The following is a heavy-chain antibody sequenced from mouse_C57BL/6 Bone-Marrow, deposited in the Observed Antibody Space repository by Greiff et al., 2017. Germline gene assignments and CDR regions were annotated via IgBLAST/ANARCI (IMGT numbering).Heavy chain of an antibody. D-gene: IGHD2-3*01. CDR3: ASTYDGYSYYFDD. V-gene: IGHV1-82*01. CDR2: IYPGAGDT. CDR1: GYAFSSSW. Sequence: VQLQQSGPELVKPGASVKISCKASGYAFSSSWMNWVKQRPGKGLEWIGRIYPGAGDTNYNGKLQGKATLTADKSSSTAYLQLRRLTSEDSAVYFCASTYDGYSYYFDDWGQGTTLTVSS. J-gene: IGHJ2*01.